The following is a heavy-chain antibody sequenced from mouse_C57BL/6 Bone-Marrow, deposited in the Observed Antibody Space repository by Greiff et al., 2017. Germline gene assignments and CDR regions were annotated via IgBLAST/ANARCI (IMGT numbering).Heavy chain of an antibody. Sequence: EVQRVESGGGLVQPGESLKLSCESNEYEFPSHDMSWVRKTPETRLEFVAAINSDGGSTYYPDTMERRFIISRDNTKKTLYLQMSSLRSEDTALYYCARQSGSSYGYFDVWGTGTTVTVSS. CDR1: EYEFPSHD. J-gene: IGHJ1*03. D-gene: IGHD1-1*01. V-gene: IGHV5-2*01. CDR3: ARQSGSSYGYFDV. CDR2: INSDGGST.